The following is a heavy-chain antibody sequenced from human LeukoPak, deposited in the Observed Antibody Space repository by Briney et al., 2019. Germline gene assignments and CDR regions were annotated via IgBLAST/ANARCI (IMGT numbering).Heavy chain of an antibody. D-gene: IGHD5-18*01. CDR3: ARGGEEYSYAEPPFDY. CDR2: IYYSGST. V-gene: IGHV4-39*07. Sequence: PSETLSLTCTVSGASISSNTYYWGWIRQPPGKGLEWIGSIYYSGSTYYNPSLKSRVTISVDTSKNQFSLKLSSVTAADTAVYYCARGGEEYSYAEPPFDYWGQGTLVTVSS. J-gene: IGHJ4*02. CDR1: GASISSNTYY.